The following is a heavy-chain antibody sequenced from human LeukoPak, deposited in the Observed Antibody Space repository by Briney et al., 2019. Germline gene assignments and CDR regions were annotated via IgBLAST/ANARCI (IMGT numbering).Heavy chain of an antibody. CDR2: ISYDGSNK. D-gene: IGHD3-22*01. CDR3: AKVGYYDSSARWYYFDY. J-gene: IGHJ4*02. V-gene: IGHV3-30*18. CDR1: GFTFSSYG. Sequence: PGGSLRLSCAASGFTFSSYGMHWVRQAPGKGLEWVAVISYDGSNKYYADSVKGRFTISRDNSKNTLYLQMNSLRAEDTAVYYCAKVGYYDSSARWYYFDYWGQGTLVTVSS.